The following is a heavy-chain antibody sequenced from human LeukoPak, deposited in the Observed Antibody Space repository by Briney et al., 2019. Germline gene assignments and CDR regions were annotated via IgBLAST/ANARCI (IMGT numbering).Heavy chain of an antibody. Sequence: ASVKVSCKASGYTFTGYYMHWVRQAPGRGLEWMGWINPNSGGTNYAQKFQGRVTMTRDTSISTAYMELSRLRSDDTAVYYCARGPDDCSSTSCELPQELDIWGQGTMVTVSS. CDR3: ARGPDDCSSTSCELPQELDI. D-gene: IGHD2-2*01. J-gene: IGHJ3*02. CDR1: GYTFTGYY. V-gene: IGHV1-2*02. CDR2: INPNSGGT.